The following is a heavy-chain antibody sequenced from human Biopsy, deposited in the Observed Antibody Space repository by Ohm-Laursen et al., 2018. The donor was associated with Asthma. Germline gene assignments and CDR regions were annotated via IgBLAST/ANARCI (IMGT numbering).Heavy chain of an antibody. CDR2: LHYSGSPYYT. D-gene: IGHD6-19*01. Sequence: TLSLTCPVSGGSISNSNYYWGWIRQSPGKGLEWIGSLHYSGSPYYTFYNPSLESRVTISLDASKNEFSLRLTYVTAADTVQYYCVRQSGYRSGWPKLLFVYYGMDVWGPGTTVTVSS. J-gene: IGHJ6*02. CDR1: GGSISNSNYY. V-gene: IGHV4-39*01. CDR3: VRQSGYRSGWPKLLFVYYGMDV.